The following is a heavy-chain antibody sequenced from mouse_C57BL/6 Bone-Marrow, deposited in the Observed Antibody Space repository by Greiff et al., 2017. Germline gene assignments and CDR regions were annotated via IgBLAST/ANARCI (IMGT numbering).Heavy chain of an antibody. J-gene: IGHJ1*03. D-gene: IGHD1-1*01. Sequence: VQLQQSGAELAKPGASVKLSCKASGYTFTSYWMHWVKQRPGQGLEWIGYINPSSGYTKYNQKFKDKATLTADKSYSTAYMQLSSLTYEDSSVYYCAISPYYYGSSLWYFDVWGTGTTVTVSS. CDR3: AISPYYYGSSLWYFDV. CDR1: GYTFTSYW. V-gene: IGHV1-7*01. CDR2: INPSSGYT.